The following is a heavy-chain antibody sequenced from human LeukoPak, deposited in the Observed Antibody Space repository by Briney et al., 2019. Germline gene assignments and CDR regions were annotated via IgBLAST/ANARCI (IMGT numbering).Heavy chain of an antibody. J-gene: IGHJ4*02. V-gene: IGHV3-7*01. CDR2: IKQDGSAK. D-gene: IGHD3-3*01. CDR1: GFTLSTYY. Sequence: GGSLRLSCAASGFTLSTYYMSWVRQAPGKGLEWVANIKQDGSAKYYVDSVRGRFTISRDNVKNSLYLQMNGLRAEHTAVYYCARDKGVDTWSGYDYWGQGTLVTVSS. CDR3: ARDKGVDTWSGYDY.